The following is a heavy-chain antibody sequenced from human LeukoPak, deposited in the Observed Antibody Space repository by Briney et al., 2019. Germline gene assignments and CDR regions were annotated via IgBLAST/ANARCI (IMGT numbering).Heavy chain of an antibody. V-gene: IGHV1-2*02. Sequence: ASVKVSCKASGYTFTGYYMHWVRQAPGQGLEWMGWINPNSGGTNYAQKFQGRVTMTRDTSISTAYMELSRLRSDDTAVYYCARDPAGYSGYDWVYYFDYWGQGTLVTVSS. CDR2: INPNSGGT. CDR1: GYTFTGYY. CDR3: ARDPAGYSGYDWVYYFDY. J-gene: IGHJ4*02. D-gene: IGHD5-12*01.